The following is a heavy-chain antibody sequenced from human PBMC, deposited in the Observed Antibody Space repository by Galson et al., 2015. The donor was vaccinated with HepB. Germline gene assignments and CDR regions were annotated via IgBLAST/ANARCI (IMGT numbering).Heavy chain of an antibody. D-gene: IGHD2-2*01. Sequence: SVKVSCKASGGTFSSYAISWVRQAPGQGLEWMGRIIPILGIANYAQKFQGRVTITADKSTSTAYMGLSSLRSEDTAVYYCARDRDIVVVPAAMIWFDPWGQGTLVTVSS. J-gene: IGHJ5*02. CDR3: ARDRDIVVVPAAMIWFDP. V-gene: IGHV1-69*04. CDR1: GGTFSSYA. CDR2: IIPILGIA.